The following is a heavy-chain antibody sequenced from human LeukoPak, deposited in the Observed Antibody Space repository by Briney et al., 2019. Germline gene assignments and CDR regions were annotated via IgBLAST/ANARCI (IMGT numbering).Heavy chain of an antibody. D-gene: IGHD3-10*01. CDR3: ARVDYYGSAKWFDP. CDR1: GGSISSYY. Sequence: PSETLSLTCTVSGGSISSYYWSWIRQPPGKGLEWIGDIYYSGSTNYNPSLKSRVTISVDTSKNQFSLKLSSVTAADTAVYYCARVDYYGSAKWFDPWGQGTLVTVSS. CDR2: IYYSGST. J-gene: IGHJ5*02. V-gene: IGHV4-59*01.